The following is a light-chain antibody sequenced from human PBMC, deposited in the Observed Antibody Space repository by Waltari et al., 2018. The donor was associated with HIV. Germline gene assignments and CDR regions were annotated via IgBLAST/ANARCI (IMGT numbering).Light chain of an antibody. J-gene: IGKJ3*01. CDR3: QQRSNWPRRFT. CDR1: QSVSSY. V-gene: IGKV3-11*01. Sequence: EIVFTQSPATLSLSQGERDTLSCRASQSVSSYLAWYQQKPGQAPRPLIYDASHRATGIPARCSGSGSGTDFTLTISSLEPEDFAVYYCQQRSNWPRRFTFGPGTKVDIK. CDR2: DAS.